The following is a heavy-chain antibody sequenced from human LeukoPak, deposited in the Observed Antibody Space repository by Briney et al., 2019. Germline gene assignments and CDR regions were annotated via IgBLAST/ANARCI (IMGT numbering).Heavy chain of an antibody. CDR2: ISAYNGNT. CDR3: ARDFGTYCGGDRYHWFDP. Sequence: ASVKVSCKASGYTFTSYGISWVRQAPGQGLEWMGWISAYNGNTNYAQKLQGRVTMTTDTSTSTAYMELRSLRSDDTAVYYCARDFGTYCGGDRYHWFDPWGQGTLVTVSS. J-gene: IGHJ5*02. V-gene: IGHV1-18*01. D-gene: IGHD2-21*02. CDR1: GYTFTSYG.